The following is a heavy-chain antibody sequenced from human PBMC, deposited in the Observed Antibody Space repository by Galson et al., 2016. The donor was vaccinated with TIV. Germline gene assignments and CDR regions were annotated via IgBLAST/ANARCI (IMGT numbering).Heavy chain of an antibody. Sequence: SLRLSCAASGFTFSTQSMNWFRQAPGRGLEWISYIRSSGAAIYYADSVKGRFTISRDNVKNSLYLQMNSLRAEDTAVYYCARGLENSNYYTHRFDPWGHGTLVTVSS. CDR2: IRSSGAAI. V-gene: IGHV3-48*01. CDR1: GFTFSTQS. D-gene: IGHD4-11*01. J-gene: IGHJ5*02. CDR3: ARGLENSNYYTHRFDP.